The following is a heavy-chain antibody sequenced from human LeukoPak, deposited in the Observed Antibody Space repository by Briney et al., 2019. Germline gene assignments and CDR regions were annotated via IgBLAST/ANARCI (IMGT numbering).Heavy chain of an antibody. CDR1: GYTFTSYG. J-gene: IGHJ4*02. D-gene: IGHD3-10*01. V-gene: IGHV1-18*01. CDR2: ISAYNGNT. CDR3: ALNYYGSGTFDY. Sequence: ASVKVSCKASGYTFTSYGISWVRQAPGQGLEWMGWISAYNGNTNYAQKLQGRVTITTDESTSTAYMELSSLRSEDTAVYYCALNYYGSGTFDYWGQGTLVTVSS.